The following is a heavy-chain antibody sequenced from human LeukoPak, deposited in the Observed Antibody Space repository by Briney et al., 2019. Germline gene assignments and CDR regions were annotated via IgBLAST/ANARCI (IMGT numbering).Heavy chain of an antibody. J-gene: IGHJ4*02. CDR2: IRDSGGST. CDR1: GITLSNYG. CDR3: ARDGNTFFDY. V-gene: IGHV3-23*01. D-gene: IGHD1-14*01. Sequence: PGGSLRLSCAVSGITLSNYGMSWVRQAPGKGLEWVAGIRDSGGSTKYADSVKGRFTISRDNPKNTLFLQMNSLRAEDTAVYYCARDGNTFFDYWGQGTLLTVSS.